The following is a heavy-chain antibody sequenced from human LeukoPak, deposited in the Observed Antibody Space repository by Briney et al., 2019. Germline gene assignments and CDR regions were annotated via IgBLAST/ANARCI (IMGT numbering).Heavy chain of an antibody. CDR3: ARVTDYGDDDAFDI. CDR2: ISGYNGNT. V-gene: IGHV1-18*01. CDR1: GYTFTIYG. D-gene: IGHD4-17*01. J-gene: IGHJ3*02. Sequence: ASVKVSYKASGYTFTIYGISWVRQAPGQGPEWMGWISGYNGNTNYAQKFQDRVTLTTDTSTTTAYMELRSLRSDDTAVYYCARVTDYGDDDAFDIWGQGTMVTVSS.